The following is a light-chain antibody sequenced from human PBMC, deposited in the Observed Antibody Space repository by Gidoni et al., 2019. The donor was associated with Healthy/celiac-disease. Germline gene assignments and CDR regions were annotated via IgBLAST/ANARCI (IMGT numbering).Light chain of an antibody. J-gene: IGKJ4*01. CDR3: QQYNSYPFT. Sequence: NAPKLMLYKASSLESGVPSRFSGSGCGTVFTLTIRILQPDDFATYYCQQYNSYPFTFXGXTKVEIK. CDR2: KAS. V-gene: IGKV1-5*03.